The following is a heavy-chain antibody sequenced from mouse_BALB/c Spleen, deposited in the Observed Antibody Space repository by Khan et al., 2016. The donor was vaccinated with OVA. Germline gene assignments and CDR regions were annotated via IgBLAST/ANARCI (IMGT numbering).Heavy chain of an antibody. Sequence: VQLKQSGTELVKPGASVKLSCTASGFNIKDTYMHWMKQRPEQGLDWIGRIDPANGNTKSDPKFQGKATITADTSSNTAYLQLSSLTSEDTAVYYCARDYWDVFAYWGQGTLVTVSA. V-gene: IGHV14-3*02. CDR2: IDPANGNT. CDR1: GFNIKDTY. J-gene: IGHJ3*01. D-gene: IGHD4-1*01. CDR3: ARDYWDVFAY.